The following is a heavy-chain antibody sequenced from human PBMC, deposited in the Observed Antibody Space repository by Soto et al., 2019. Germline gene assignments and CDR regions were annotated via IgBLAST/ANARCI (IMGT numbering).Heavy chain of an antibody. CDR2: INTANGNT. CDR3: ARAYCGGDCSADY. CDR1: GYTFTTYA. Sequence: VASVKVSCKASGYTFTTYAMHWVRQAPGQRLEWMGWINTANGNTKYSQKFQGRVTITRDTSASTVYMEMNSLSSEDTAVYYCARAYCGGDCSADYWGQGTLVTVSS. D-gene: IGHD2-21*02. V-gene: IGHV1-3*04. J-gene: IGHJ4*02.